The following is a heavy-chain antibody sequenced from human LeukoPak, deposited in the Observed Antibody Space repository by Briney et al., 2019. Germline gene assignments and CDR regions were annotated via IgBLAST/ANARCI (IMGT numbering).Heavy chain of an antibody. D-gene: IGHD3-10*01. V-gene: IGHV1-2*04. J-gene: IGHJ4*02. CDR3: ARASGDGESPQDYFDY. CDR2: INPNSGGT. Sequence: ASVKVSYKASGYTFTGYYMHWVRQAPGQGLEWMGWINPNSGGTNYAQKFQGWVTMTRDTSISTAYMELSRLRSDDTAVYYCARASGDGESPQDYFDYWGQGTLVTVSS. CDR1: GYTFTGYY.